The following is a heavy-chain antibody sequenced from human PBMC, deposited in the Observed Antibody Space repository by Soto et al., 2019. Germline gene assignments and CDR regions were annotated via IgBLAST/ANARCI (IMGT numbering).Heavy chain of an antibody. CDR1: GGTFSTYA. V-gene: IGHV1-69*01. CDR3: ARGVGAYYFDY. Sequence: QVQLVQSGAEVKEPESSVKVSCKASGGTFSTYAIAWVRQAPGQGLEWLGGIIPIFGTTDYARKFQGRVTITAAESTSTVFIELSSLTSEDTAVYYCARGVGAYYFDYWGQGTLVTVSS. CDR2: IIPIFGTT. J-gene: IGHJ4*02. D-gene: IGHD1-26*01.